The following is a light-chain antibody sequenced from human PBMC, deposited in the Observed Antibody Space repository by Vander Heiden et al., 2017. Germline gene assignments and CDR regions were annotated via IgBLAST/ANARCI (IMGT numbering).Light chain of an antibody. V-gene: IGKV3-20*01. CDR1: QTIGSSS. CDR2: GAS. Sequence: EFVLTQSPGTLSLSPGERATLSCRASQTIGSSSLAWYQQKPGEAPRLLIYGASRRATGIPDMFSVSGSGTDSTLSIRSLEPEDFAVYYCQHYGSSRRTFGQGTKLQIK. J-gene: IGKJ2*01. CDR3: QHYGSSRRT.